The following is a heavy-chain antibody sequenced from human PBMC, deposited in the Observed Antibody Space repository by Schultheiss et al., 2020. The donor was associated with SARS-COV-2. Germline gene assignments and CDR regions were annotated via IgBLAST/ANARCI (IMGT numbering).Heavy chain of an antibody. D-gene: IGHD2-15*01. CDR3: VRDRSWWTPYNCFDL. CDR2: ISGTDDDT. CDR1: GFTFSNYA. Sequence: GGSLRLSCAASGFTFSNYAMSWVRQAPGKGLEWVSSISGTDDDTYYADSVKGRFTISRDNSKNTLSLQMNSLSAEDTAVYYCVRDRSWWTPYNCFDLWGRGTLVTVSS. V-gene: IGHV3-23*01. J-gene: IGHJ5*02.